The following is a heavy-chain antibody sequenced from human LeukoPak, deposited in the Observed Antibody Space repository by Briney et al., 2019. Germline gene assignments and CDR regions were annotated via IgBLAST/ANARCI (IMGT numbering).Heavy chain of an antibody. CDR2: ISYSGST. J-gene: IGHJ6*02. CDR3: ARDGASGPPYYYYGMDV. Sequence: SQTLSLTCTVSGDXISRGGYYWSWIRQHPGKGLEWLGSISYSGSTYYSASLKSRVTISEDTSKNQFSLKLSSVTAADTAVYSYARDGASGPPYYYYGMDVWGQGTTVTVSS. D-gene: IGHD5-12*01. V-gene: IGHV4-31*03. CDR1: GDXISRGGYY.